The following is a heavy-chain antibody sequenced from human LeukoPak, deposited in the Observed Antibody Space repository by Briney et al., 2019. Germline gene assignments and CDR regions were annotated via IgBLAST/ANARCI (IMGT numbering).Heavy chain of an antibody. D-gene: IGHD1-26*01. CDR1: GFTFSSYA. CDR2: ISGSGGAGT. J-gene: IGHJ6*02. CDR3: VKDRGGSPFYGMDV. Sequence: GGSLRLSCAGSGFTFSSYAMSWDRQAPGKGLEWVSTISGSGGAGTYYADSVKGRFTVSRDNSRNTLYLPMNSLRAEDTAAYYCVKDRGGSPFYGMDVWGQGTTVTVSS. V-gene: IGHV3-23*01.